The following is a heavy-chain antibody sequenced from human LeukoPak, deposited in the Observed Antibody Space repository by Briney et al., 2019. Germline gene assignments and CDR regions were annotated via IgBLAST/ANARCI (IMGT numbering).Heavy chain of an antibody. CDR1: GYTFSAYY. Sequence: ASVKVSCKASGYTFSAYYMHWVRQAPGQGLEWMGWINPNSGGTNYAQKFQGRVTMTRDTSINTAYMELSRLRSDDTAVYYCARDDVLTGPHSGGGTSEEFDPWGQGTLVVVSS. CDR3: ARDDVLTGPHSGGGTSEEFDP. J-gene: IGHJ5*02. D-gene: IGHD3-9*01. V-gene: IGHV1-2*02. CDR2: INPNSGGT.